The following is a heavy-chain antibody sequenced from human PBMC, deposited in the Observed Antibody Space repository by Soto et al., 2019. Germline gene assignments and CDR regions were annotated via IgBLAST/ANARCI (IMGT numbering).Heavy chain of an antibody. V-gene: IGHV3-23*01. J-gene: IGHJ5*02. CDR2: ISASGGST. Sequence: PGGSLRLSCAASGFTFSTFAMSWVRQAPGKGLEWVSAISASGGSTYYADSVKGRFTISRDNSNNTLYLQMNSLRVEDTAVYYCAKDPRVSFDPCGQGPLVTVSS. CDR1: GFTFSTFA. CDR3: AKDPRVSFDP.